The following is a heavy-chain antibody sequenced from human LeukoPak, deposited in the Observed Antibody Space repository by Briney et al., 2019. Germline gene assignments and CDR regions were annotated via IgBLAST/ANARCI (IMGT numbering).Heavy chain of an antibody. CDR1: GFTFSNAW. CDR3: TTGITMVRGVIHLIDY. J-gene: IGHJ4*02. D-gene: IGHD3-10*01. V-gene: IGHV3-15*01. CDR2: SKSKTDGGTT. Sequence: GESLKISCAASGFTFSNAWMSWVRQAPGKGLEWVGRSKSKTDGGTTDYAAPVKGRFTISRDDSKNTLYLQMNSLKTEDTAVYYCTTGITMVRGVIHLIDYWGQGTLVTVSS.